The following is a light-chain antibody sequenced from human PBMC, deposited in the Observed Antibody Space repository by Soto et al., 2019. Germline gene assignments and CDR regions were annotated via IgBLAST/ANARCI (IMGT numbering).Light chain of an antibody. J-gene: IGLJ1*01. Sequence: QSALTQPASVSGSPGQSITISCTGTSSDVGGFNLVSWYQQHPGKAPKIMIYEDSKRPSGVSARFSGSKSGNTASLTISGLQAEDEADYYCSSYTSISSLGVFGTGTKLTVL. CDR2: EDS. CDR1: SSDVGGFNL. CDR3: SSYTSISSLGV. V-gene: IGLV2-14*02.